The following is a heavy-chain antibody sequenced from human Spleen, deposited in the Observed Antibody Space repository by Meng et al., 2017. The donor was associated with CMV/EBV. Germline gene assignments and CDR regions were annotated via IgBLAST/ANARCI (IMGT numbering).Heavy chain of an antibody. D-gene: IGHD3-3*01. V-gene: IGHV4-39*07. CDR1: SSRSSY. CDR3: ARAFDFWSGYYAGSSWFDP. Sequence: SSRSSYWGWIRQPPGKGLEWIGNIYYNGDNYYNLSLRSRATISIDTSKNQFSLKMTSVTAADSAVYYCARAFDFWSGYYAGSSWFDPWGQGTLVTVSS. J-gene: IGHJ5*02. CDR2: IYYNGDN.